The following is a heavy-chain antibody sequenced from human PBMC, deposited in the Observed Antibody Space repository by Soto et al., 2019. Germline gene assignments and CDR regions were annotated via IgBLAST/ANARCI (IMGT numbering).Heavy chain of an antibody. Sequence: PSETLSLTSTVSGFNISSYYWSWIRQPPGKGLEWIGYIYYSGSTNYNPSLKSRVTISVDTSKNQFSLKLSSVTAADTAVYYCARDLYYYDSSGYVPWGQGTLVTVSS. CDR1: GFNISSYY. D-gene: IGHD3-22*01. J-gene: IGHJ5*02. CDR2: IYYSGST. V-gene: IGHV4-59*01. CDR3: ARDLYYYDSSGYVP.